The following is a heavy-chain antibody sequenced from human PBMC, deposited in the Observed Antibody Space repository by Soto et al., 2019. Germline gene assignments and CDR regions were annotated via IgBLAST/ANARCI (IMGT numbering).Heavy chain of an antibody. CDR3: ARDAVTAIRGVNSWFDS. CDR2: MYHSGST. D-gene: IGHD3-10*01. V-gene: IGHV4-38-2*02. CDR1: GYSISSGYY. Sequence: SETLSLTCGVSGYSISSGYYWGWIRQPPGKGLEWIGSMYHSGSTYYNPSLKSRVTISVDTSKNQFSLKLNSVTAADTAVYYCARDAVTAIRGVNSWFDSWRPGTLVTVSS. J-gene: IGHJ5*01.